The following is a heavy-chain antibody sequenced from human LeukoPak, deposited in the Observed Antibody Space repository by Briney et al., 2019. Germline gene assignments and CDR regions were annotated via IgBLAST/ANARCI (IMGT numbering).Heavy chain of an antibody. D-gene: IGHD6-19*01. CDR1: GDTFSSHA. J-gene: IGHJ6*03. CDR3: ARERAPGGWYSYYYYMDV. CDR2: IIPSIGKA. V-gene: IGHV1-69*13. Sequence: SVKVSCKASGDTFSSHAISWVRQAPGQGLEWMGGIIPSIGKADYAQKFQGRVTITADEATSTVYMDLSSLRSEDTAVYYCARERAPGGWYSYYYYMDVWGKGTTVTISS.